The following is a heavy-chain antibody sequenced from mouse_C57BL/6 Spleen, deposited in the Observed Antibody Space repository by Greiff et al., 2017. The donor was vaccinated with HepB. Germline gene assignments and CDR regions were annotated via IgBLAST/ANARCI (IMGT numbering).Heavy chain of an antibody. CDR1: GYTFTSYG. Sequence: QVQLQQSGAELARPGASVKLSCKASGYTFTSYGISWVKQRTGQGLEWIGEIYPRSGNTYYNEKFKGKATLTADKSSSTAYMELRSLTSEDSAVYFCARRITTVGHYFDYWGQGTTLTVSS. D-gene: IGHD1-1*01. V-gene: IGHV1-81*01. J-gene: IGHJ2*01. CDR3: ARRITTVGHYFDY. CDR2: IYPRSGNT.